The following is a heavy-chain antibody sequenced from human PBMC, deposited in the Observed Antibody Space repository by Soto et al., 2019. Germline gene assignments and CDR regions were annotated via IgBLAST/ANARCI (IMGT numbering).Heavy chain of an antibody. J-gene: IGHJ3*02. CDR1: GFIFSTYA. CDR3: AHPRRYGVFDAVGI. Sequence: PGGSLRLSCAASGFIFSTYAMNWVRQAPGKGLELVASIDQSGGTAYYAESVRGRFAISRDNSINTLYLQMSSLRAEDTALYYCAHPRRYGVFDAVGIWGQGTMVTVSS. CDR2: IDQSGGTA. D-gene: IGHD4-17*01. V-gene: IGHV3-23*01.